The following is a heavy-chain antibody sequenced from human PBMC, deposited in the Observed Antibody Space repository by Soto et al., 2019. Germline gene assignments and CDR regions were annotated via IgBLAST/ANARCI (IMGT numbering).Heavy chain of an antibody. V-gene: IGHV1-3*01. CDR1: GYTCTSYA. D-gene: IGHD2-21*02. J-gene: IGHJ4*02. CDR3: ARERVYCGGDCLYFDY. CDR2: INAGNGNT. Sequence: QVQLVQCGAEVKKPGASVKVSCKASGYTCTSYAMHWVRQAHGQRLEWMGWINAGNGNTKYSQKFQGRVTITRDTSASMAYMELSILRSEDTAVYYCARERVYCGGDCLYFDYWGQGTLVTVSS.